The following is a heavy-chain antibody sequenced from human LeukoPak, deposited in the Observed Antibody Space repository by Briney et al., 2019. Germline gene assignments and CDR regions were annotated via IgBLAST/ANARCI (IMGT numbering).Heavy chain of an antibody. V-gene: IGHV3-11*01. CDR3: AGRAAASRCFDY. D-gene: IGHD6-13*01. Sequence: PGGSLRLSCAVSGFTFSDYYMSWIRQAPGKGLEWVSYISSGGSTISHADSVKGRFTISRDNAENSLYLQMNSLRAEDTAVYYCAGRAAASRCFDYWGQGTLVTVSP. J-gene: IGHJ4*02. CDR2: ISSGGSTI. CDR1: GFTFSDYY.